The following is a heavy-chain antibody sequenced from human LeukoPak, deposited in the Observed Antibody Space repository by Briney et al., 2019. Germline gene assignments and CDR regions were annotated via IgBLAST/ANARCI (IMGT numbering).Heavy chain of an antibody. J-gene: IGHJ4*02. CDR2: IYSSGST. CDR3: VKDQVFRGSGSYGDY. V-gene: IGHV3-53*04. D-gene: IGHD3-10*01. CDR1: GFTVSSNY. Sequence: GGSLRLSCAASGFTVSSNYMSWVRQAPGKGLEWVSVIYSSGSTYYADSGKGRFTISRHNSKNTLYLQMNSLRAEDTSVYYCVKDQVFRGSGSYGDYWGQGTLVTVSS.